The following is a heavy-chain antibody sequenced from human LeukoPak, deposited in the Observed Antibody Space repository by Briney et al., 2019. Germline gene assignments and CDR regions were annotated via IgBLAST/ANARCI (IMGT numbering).Heavy chain of an antibody. CDR2: ISGRGDST. Sequence: GGSLRLSCAVSGFTLTNYPMSWVRQAPGKGLEWVSVISGRGDSTYYADSVKGRFTISRDNSKSTLYLQMNSLRAEDTAVYYCAKRSIALAKKSLVWEGNFDYWGQGTLVTVSS. D-gene: IGHD6-19*01. CDR3: AKRSIALAKKSLVWEGNFDY. V-gene: IGHV3-23*01. CDR1: GFTLTNYP. J-gene: IGHJ4*02.